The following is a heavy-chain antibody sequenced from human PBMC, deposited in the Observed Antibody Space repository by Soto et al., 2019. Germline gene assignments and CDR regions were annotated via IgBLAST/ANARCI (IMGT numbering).Heavy chain of an antibody. CDR3: ARAIVRGGQQWLVRRDYYYYYGMDV. D-gene: IGHD6-19*01. V-gene: IGHV4-34*01. J-gene: IGHJ6*02. CDR2: INHSGST. Sequence: SETLSLTCAVYGGSFSGYYWSWIRQPPGKGLEWIGEINHSGSTNYNPSLKSRVTISVDTSKNQFSLKLSSVTAADTAVYYCARAIVRGGQQWLVRRDYYYYYGMDVWGQGTTVTVSS. CDR1: GGSFSGYY.